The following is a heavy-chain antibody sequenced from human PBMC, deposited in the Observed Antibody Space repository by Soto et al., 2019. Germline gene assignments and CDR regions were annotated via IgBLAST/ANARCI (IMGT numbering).Heavy chain of an antibody. CDR2: ISSSSSTI. J-gene: IGHJ4*02. Sequence: GGSLRLSCAASGFTFSSYSMNWVRQAPGKGLEWVSYISSSSSTIYYADSVKGRFTISRDNAKNSLYLQMNSLRAEDTAVYYCARGDFWSGYYRNPFDYWGQGTLVTVSS. CDR3: ARGDFWSGYYRNPFDY. V-gene: IGHV3-48*01. CDR1: GFTFSSYS. D-gene: IGHD3-3*01.